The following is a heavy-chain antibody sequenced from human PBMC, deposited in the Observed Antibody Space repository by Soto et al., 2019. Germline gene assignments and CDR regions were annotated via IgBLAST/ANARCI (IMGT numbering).Heavy chain of an antibody. CDR3: ARPRAIAARNAPSYYYYYGMDV. Sequence: PXVSLGSSCAASGFTVISYSMHWVRQAPGKGLEWVAVISYDGSNKYSADSVKGRFTISRDNSKNTLYLQMNSLRAEDTAVYYCARPRAIAARNAPSYYYYYGMDVWGQRTTVTVYS. CDR1: GFTVISYS. V-gene: IGHV3-30-3*01. CDR2: ISYDGSNK. J-gene: IGHJ6*02. D-gene: IGHD6-6*01.